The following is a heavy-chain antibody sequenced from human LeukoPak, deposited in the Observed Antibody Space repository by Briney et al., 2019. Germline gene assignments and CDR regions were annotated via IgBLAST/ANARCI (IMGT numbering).Heavy chain of an antibody. Sequence: PGGSLRLSCAASGFTFSSYGMHWVRQAPGKGLEWVAFIRYDGSNKYYADSVKGRFTISRDNSKNTLYLQTNSLRAEDTAVYYCAKGPSGSYGGLDAFDIWGQGTMVTVSS. D-gene: IGHD1-26*01. V-gene: IGHV3-30*02. CDR1: GFTFSSYG. CDR2: IRYDGSNK. J-gene: IGHJ3*02. CDR3: AKGPSGSYGGLDAFDI.